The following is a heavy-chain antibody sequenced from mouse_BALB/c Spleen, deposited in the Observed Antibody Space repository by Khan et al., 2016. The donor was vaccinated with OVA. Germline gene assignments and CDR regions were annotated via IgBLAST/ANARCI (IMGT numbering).Heavy chain of an antibody. V-gene: IGHV5-9-3*01. CDR2: ISTGGHYT. Sequence: EVQLQESGGGLVKPGGSLKLSCSASGFTFSGFAMSWVRQTPEKRLECVATISTGGHYTFYPDSVKGRFTISRDNAKNTLHLQMSSLRSEDTAMYYCARSVVDYHAVDYWGQGTSVTVSS. CDR3: ARSVVDYHAVDY. CDR1: GFTFSGFA. J-gene: IGHJ4*01. D-gene: IGHD1-1*02.